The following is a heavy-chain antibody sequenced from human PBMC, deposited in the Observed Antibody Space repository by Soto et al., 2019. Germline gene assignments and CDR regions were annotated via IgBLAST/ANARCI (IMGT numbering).Heavy chain of an antibody. CDR3: AREPGRSGGDH. J-gene: IGHJ4*02. CDR1: VFSVSSNY. Sequence: GGSLRLSCAASVFSVSSNYMSWVRQSPGKGLEWVSVIYSGGTTYYADSVKGRFTISRDNSKNTMYLQMSSLRAEDTAVYYCAREPGRSGGDHWGQGTLVTVSS. CDR2: IYSGGTT. V-gene: IGHV3-53*01. D-gene: IGHD3-10*01.